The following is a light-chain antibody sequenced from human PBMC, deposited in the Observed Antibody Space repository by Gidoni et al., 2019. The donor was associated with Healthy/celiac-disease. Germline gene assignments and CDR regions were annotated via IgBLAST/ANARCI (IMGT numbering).Light chain of an antibody. CDR1: QSISSW. Sequence: DRVTITFRASQSISSWLAWYQQKPGKAPKLLIYKASSLESGVPSRFSGSGSGTEFTLTISSLQPDDFATYYCQQYNSYWTFGQGTKVEIK. V-gene: IGKV1-5*03. CDR3: QQYNSYWT. CDR2: KAS. J-gene: IGKJ1*01.